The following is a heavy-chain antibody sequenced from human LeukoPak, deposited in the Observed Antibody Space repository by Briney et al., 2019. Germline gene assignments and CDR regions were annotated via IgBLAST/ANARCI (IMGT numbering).Heavy chain of an antibody. V-gene: IGHV3-23*01. CDR2: ISGSGGRT. J-gene: IGHJ4*02. D-gene: IGHD6-13*01. CDR1: GFTFSSYA. CDR3: ARDRGVIAAAGFDY. Sequence: GGSLRLSCAASGFTFSSYAMSWVRQAPGKGLEWVSGISGSGGRTYYADSVKGRFTISRDNSKNTLYLQMNSLRAEDTAVYYCARDRGVIAAAGFDYWGQGTLVTVSS.